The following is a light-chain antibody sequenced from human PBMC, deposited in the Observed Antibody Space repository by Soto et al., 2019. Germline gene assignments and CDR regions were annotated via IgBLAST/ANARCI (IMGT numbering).Light chain of an antibody. V-gene: IGLV2-14*01. J-gene: IGLJ1*01. Sequence: QSARTQPASVSGSPGQSITISCTGTSSDVGGYNYVSWYQQHPGKAPKLMIYDVSNRPSGVSNRFSGSKSGNTASLTISGLQAEDEADYYCRSYTSSRTLYVFGTGSKVT. CDR3: RSYTSSRTLYV. CDR1: SSDVGGYNY. CDR2: DVS.